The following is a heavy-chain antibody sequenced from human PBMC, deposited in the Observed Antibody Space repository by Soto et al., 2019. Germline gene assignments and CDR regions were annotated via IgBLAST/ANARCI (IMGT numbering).Heavy chain of an antibody. Sequence: SETLSLTCAVSGVSISSDNWWSWVRQPPGKGLELIGEIYHSGNTHYNPSLKSRVTISVDKSKHQFSLKLNSVTAADTALYYCATASGSGPSHHSITADYYYFGMDVWGQGTTVTVSS. CDR2: IYHSGNT. CDR3: ATASGSGPSHHSITADYYYFGMDV. CDR1: GVSISSDNW. J-gene: IGHJ6*01. D-gene: IGHD2-15*01. V-gene: IGHV4-4*02.